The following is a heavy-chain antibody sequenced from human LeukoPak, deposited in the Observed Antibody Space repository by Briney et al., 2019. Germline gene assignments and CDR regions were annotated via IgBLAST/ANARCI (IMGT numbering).Heavy chain of an antibody. Sequence: ASVKVSCKASGYAFTRYYMHWVRQAPGQGLEWMGIIDPSGGSTSYAQNFQGGVTMTRDATTSTVYLELSSLRSEDTAVYYCARDFGEMPNYWGQGTLVTVSS. CDR1: GYAFTRYY. D-gene: IGHD5-24*01. CDR3: ARDFGEMPNY. J-gene: IGHJ4*02. CDR2: IDPSGGST. V-gene: IGHV1-46*01.